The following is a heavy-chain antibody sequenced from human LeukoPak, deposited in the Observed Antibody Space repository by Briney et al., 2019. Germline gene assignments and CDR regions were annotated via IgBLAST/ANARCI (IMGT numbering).Heavy chain of an antibody. J-gene: IGHJ4*02. Sequence: SETLSLTCTVSGGSISSGSYYWNWIRQPAGKGLEWIGRIYTSGSTNYNPSLKSRVTMSVDTSKNQFSLKLSSVTAADTAVYYCARDGGYYDSSGSSYFDYWGQGTLVTVSS. CDR1: GGSISSGSYY. CDR3: ARDGGYYDSSGSSYFDY. CDR2: IYTSGST. V-gene: IGHV4-61*02. D-gene: IGHD3-22*01.